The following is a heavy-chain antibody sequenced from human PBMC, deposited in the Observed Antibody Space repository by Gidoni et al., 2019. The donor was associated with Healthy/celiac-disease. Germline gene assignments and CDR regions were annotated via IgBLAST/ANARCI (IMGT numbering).Heavy chain of an antibody. CDR1: GFSLSTSGMC. Sequence: QVTLEESGPALVKPTQTLTLTCTFSGFSLSTSGMCVSWIRQPPGKALEWLARIDWDDDKYYSTSLKTRLTISKDTSKNQVVLTMTNMDPVDTATYYCARGRQWLSFGGAFDIWGQGTMVTVSS. D-gene: IGHD6-19*01. V-gene: IGHV2-70*15. CDR2: IDWDDDK. J-gene: IGHJ3*02. CDR3: ARGRQWLSFGGAFDI.